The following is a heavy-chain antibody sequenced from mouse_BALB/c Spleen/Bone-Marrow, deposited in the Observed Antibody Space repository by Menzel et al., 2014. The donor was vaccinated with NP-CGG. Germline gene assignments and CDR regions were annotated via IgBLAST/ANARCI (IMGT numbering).Heavy chain of an antibody. J-gene: IGHJ2*01. CDR1: GYTFSNYW. CDR3: TTLARNKFDY. D-gene: IGHD3-1*01. V-gene: IGHV1-5*01. CDR2: IYPGNSDT. Sequence: VHVKQSGTVLARPGAAVKMSCKASGYTFSNYWTHWVKQRPGQGLEWIGTIYPGNSDTTYNQKFKGKATLTAVTSTSTAYMELSSLTNEDSAVYYCTTLARNKFDYWGQGTTLTVSS.